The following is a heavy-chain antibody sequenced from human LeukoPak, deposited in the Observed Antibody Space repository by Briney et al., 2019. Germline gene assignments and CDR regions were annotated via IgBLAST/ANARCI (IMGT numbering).Heavy chain of an antibody. CDR2: IYSGGST. V-gene: IGHV3-53*04. J-gene: IGHJ3*02. CDR3: ARAQTDALDI. CDR1: GFTVSSNY. Sequence: PGGSLRLSCAASGFTVSSNYMSWVRQAPGKGLEWVSVIYSGGSTYYADSEKGRFTISRHNSKNTLYLQMNSLRAEDTAVYYGARAQTDALDIWGQGTMVTVSS.